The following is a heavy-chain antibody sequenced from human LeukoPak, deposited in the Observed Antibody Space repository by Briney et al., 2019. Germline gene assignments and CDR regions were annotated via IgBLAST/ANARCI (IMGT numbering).Heavy chain of an antibody. Sequence: ASVKVSCKASGYSFISYYVPWVRQAPGQRRKWLRVIKPSGGFTRYAQKFQGRVTMTRDTSTSTVYMELSSLRSDDTAVYYCARDKKVGAGNVFDFWGHGTMVTVSS. J-gene: IGHJ3*01. CDR1: GYSFISYY. CDR2: IKPSGGFT. CDR3: ARDKKVGAGNVFDF. D-gene: IGHD1-26*01. V-gene: IGHV1-46*01.